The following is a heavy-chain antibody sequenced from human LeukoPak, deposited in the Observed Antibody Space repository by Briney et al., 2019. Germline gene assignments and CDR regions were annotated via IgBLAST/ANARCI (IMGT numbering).Heavy chain of an antibody. J-gene: IGHJ4*02. D-gene: IGHD1-26*01. CDR2: IYYRGST. V-gene: IGHV4-38-2*01. CDR1: GFTFSSYE. CDR3: ARYREVGATVDY. Sequence: GSLRLSCAASGFTFSSYEMNWVRQAPGKGLEWIASIYYRGSTHYNPSLASLKSRVTISGDTSKNQFSLKLSSVTAADTAVYYCARYREVGATVDYWGQGTLVTVSS.